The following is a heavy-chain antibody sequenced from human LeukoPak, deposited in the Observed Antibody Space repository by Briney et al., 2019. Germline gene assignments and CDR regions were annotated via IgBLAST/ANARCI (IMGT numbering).Heavy chain of an antibody. CDR1: GFTVSSNY. CDR2: IYSDGST. D-gene: IGHD6-19*01. V-gene: IGHV3-66*02. CDR3: ARDLYSSGWGYFDY. J-gene: IGHJ4*02. Sequence: GGSLRLSCAASGFTVSSNYMSWVRQAPGKGLEWVSVIYSDGSTYYADSVKGRFTISRDNSKNTLYLQMNSLRAEDTAVYYCARDLYSSGWGYFDYWGQGTLVTVSS.